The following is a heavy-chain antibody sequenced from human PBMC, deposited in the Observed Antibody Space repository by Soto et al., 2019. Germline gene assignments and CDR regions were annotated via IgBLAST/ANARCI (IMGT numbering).Heavy chain of an antibody. CDR1: GGTLSSYA. CDR2: IIPIFGTA. V-gene: IGHV1-69*13. CDR3: AREDSSSRVFDY. D-gene: IGHD6-13*01. J-gene: IGHJ4*02. Sequence: SVKVSCKASGGTLSSYAISWVRQAPGQGLEWMGGIIPIFGTANYAQKFQGRVTITADESTSTAYMELSSLRSEDTAVYYCAREDSSSRVFDYWGQGTLVTVSS.